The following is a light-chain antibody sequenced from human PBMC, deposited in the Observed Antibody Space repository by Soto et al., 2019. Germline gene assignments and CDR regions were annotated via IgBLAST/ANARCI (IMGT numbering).Light chain of an antibody. Sequence: QSVLTQPPSASGTPGQRVIISCSGSSSNLGTNSGNWYQQLPGTAPKLLIYNTYQRPLGVPDRFSGSKSGTSASLAISGLQSEDEGDYFCATWDDSLSGAVFGGGTKLTVL. CDR2: NTY. J-gene: IGLJ3*02. CDR1: SSNLGTNS. V-gene: IGLV1-44*01. CDR3: ATWDDSLSGAV.